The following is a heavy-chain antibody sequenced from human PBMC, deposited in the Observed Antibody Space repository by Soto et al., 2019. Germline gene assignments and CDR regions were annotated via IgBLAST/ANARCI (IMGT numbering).Heavy chain of an antibody. J-gene: IGHJ6*04. D-gene: IGHD1-7*01. Sequence: GGSLRLSCAASGFTFSSYAMSWVRQAPGKGLEWVSAISGSGGSTYYADSVKGRFTISRDNSKNTLYLQMNSLRAEDTAVYYCAKERNNWNYGYYYYGMDVWGKGTTVTVSS. CDR3: AKERNNWNYGYYYYGMDV. CDR1: GFTFSSYA. CDR2: ISGSGGST. V-gene: IGHV3-23*01.